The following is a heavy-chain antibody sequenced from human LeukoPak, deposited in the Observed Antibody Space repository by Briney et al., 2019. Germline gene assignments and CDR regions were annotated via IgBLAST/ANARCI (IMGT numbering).Heavy chain of an antibody. Sequence: PSETLSLTCTVSGGSISSYYWSWIRQPPGKGLEWIGYIYYSGSTNYNPSLKSRVAISVDTSKNQFSLKLSSVTAADTAVYYCARHLADFDFWSGYYMSVGYFDYWGQGTLVTVSS. CDR2: IYYSGST. J-gene: IGHJ4*02. D-gene: IGHD3-3*01. CDR3: ARHLADFDFWSGYYMSVGYFDY. V-gene: IGHV4-59*08. CDR1: GGSISSYY.